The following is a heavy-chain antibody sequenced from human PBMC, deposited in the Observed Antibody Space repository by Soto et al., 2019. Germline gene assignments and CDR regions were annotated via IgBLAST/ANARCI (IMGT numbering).Heavy chain of an antibody. V-gene: IGHV4-59*01. CDR1: GGSISSYY. D-gene: IGHD3-3*01. J-gene: IGHJ6*02. CDR3: ARDLVSGFWSGSNGMDV. Sequence: SETLSLTCTVSGGSISSYYWSWIRQPPGKGLEWIGYIYYSGSTNYNPSLKSRVTISVDTSKNQFSLKLSSVTAADTAVYYCARDLVSGFWSGSNGMDVWGQGTTVTVSS. CDR2: IYYSGST.